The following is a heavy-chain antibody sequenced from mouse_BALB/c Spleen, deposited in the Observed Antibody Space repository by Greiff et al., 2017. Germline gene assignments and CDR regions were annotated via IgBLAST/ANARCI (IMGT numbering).Heavy chain of an antibody. V-gene: IGHV14-3*02. CDR1: GFNFKDTY. D-gene: IGHD2-14*01. CDR3: ARRYDDYAMDY. CDR2: IDPANGNT. J-gene: IGHJ4*01. Sequence: VQLQQSGAELVKPGASVKLSCTASGFNFKDTYMHWVKQRPEQGLEWIGRIDPANGNTKYDPKFQGKATITADTSSNTAYLQLSSLTSEDTAVYYCARRYDDYAMDYWGQGTSVTVSS.